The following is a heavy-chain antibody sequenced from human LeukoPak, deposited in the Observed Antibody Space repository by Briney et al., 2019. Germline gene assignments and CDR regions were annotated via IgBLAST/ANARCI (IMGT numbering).Heavy chain of an antibody. J-gene: IGHJ4*02. CDR2: IRSKAYGGTT. Sequence: GGSLRLSCTASGFTFGDYAMSWVRQAPGKGLEWVGFIRSKAYGGTTEYAASVKGRFTISRDDSKSIAYLQMNSLKTEDTAVYYCTRDLDSSGWYWDYWGQGTLVTVSP. CDR1: GFTFGDYA. V-gene: IGHV3-49*04. CDR3: TRDLDSSGWYWDY. D-gene: IGHD6-19*01.